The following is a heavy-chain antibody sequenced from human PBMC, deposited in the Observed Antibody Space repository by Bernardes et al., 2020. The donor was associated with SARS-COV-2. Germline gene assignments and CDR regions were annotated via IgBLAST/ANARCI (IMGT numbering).Heavy chain of an antibody. D-gene: IGHD5-18*01. CDR1: GFSLSTSFMC. CDR2: IDWDNDK. Sequence: GPTLVKPTQTLTLTCPFSGFSLSTSFMCVSWIRQPPGKALEWLARIDWDNDKYYSTSLKTRLTISKDTSKNQVVLTMTNMDPVDTATYYCARTLIGGYRYGYDYWGQGILVTVAS. CDR3: ARTLIGGYRYGYDY. J-gene: IGHJ4*02. V-gene: IGHV2-70*11.